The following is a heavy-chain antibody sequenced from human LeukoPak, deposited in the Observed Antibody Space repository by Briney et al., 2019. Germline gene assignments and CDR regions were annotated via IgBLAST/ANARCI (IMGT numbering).Heavy chain of an antibody. Sequence: PGGSLRLSCAASGFTFSSYWMSWVRQAPGKGLEWVANIKQDGSGKYFVDSVKGRFTISRDNAKNSLFLQMNSLRAEDTAVYYCASGRAGNYWGQGTLVTVSS. D-gene: IGHD3-10*01. V-gene: IGHV3-7*02. J-gene: IGHJ4*02. CDR2: IKQDGSGK. CDR1: GFTFSSYW. CDR3: ASGRAGNY.